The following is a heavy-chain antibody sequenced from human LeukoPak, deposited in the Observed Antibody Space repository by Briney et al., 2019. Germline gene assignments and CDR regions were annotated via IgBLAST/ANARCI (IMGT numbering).Heavy chain of an antibody. V-gene: IGHV3-15*01. CDR3: TTGPFDYYGSASYLANGMDV. Sequence: GGSLRLSCAASGFTFSNAWMSWVRQAPGKGLEWVGRIKSKTDGGTTDYTAPVKGRFTMSRDDSKNTLYLQMNSLKTEDTAVYYCTTGPFDYYGSASYLANGMDVWGQGTTVAVSS. CDR2: IKSKTDGGTT. CDR1: GFTFSNAW. D-gene: IGHD3-10*01. J-gene: IGHJ6*02.